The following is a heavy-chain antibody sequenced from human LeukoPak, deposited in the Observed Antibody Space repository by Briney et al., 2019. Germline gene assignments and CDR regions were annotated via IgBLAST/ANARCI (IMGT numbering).Heavy chain of an antibody. V-gene: IGHV3-21*01. Sequence: PGGSLRLSCAASGFTFSSYSMNWVRQAPGKGLEWVSSISSSSSYIYYADSVTGRFPISRDNAKNSLYLQMNSLRAEDTAVYYCARAPSSYFDYWGQGTLVTVSS. CDR1: GFTFSSYS. CDR2: ISSSSSYI. D-gene: IGHD2-2*01. CDR3: ARAPSSYFDY. J-gene: IGHJ4*02.